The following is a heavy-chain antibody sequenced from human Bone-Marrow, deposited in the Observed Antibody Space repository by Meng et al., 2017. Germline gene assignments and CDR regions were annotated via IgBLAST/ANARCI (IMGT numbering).Heavy chain of an antibody. Sequence: EVQLVESGGGLVKPGGSLRLSCAVSGMPFITAWMSWVRQTPGKGLEWVGRIKSNTDGGTTDYAAPVKGRFIISRDDSKDTLYLQMNSLQIEDTGVYYCATPLHAYDNWGQGTLVTVYS. D-gene: IGHD3-9*01. CDR3: ATPLHAYDN. V-gene: IGHV3-15*05. CDR2: IKSNTDGGTT. J-gene: IGHJ4*02. CDR1: GMPFITAW.